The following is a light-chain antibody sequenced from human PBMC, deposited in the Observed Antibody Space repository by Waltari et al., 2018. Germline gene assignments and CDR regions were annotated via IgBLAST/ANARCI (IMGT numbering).Light chain of an antibody. J-gene: IGLJ3*02. Sequence: QSALTQPASVSGSPGQPTTISCPGTRTDVGHFNLVSWYQPHPRKVPKLLIYEVSKRPSGVSNHFSGSKSGNTASLAISGLRSEDEADYYCAAWDDSLSGRVFGGGTKLTVL. CDR3: AAWDDSLSGRV. CDR2: EVS. CDR1: RTDVGHFNL. V-gene: IGLV2-14*02.